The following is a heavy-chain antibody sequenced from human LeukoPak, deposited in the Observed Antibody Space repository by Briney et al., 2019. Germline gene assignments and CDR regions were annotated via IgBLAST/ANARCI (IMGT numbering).Heavy chain of an antibody. V-gene: IGHV4-59*01. CDR3: ARTTEGYAGGPGYSYYYYMDV. J-gene: IGHJ6*03. CDR2: FHYSGST. CDR1: GGSISSYY. Sequence: NSSETLSLTCTVSGGSISSYYWSWIRQPPGKGLEWIGYFHYSGSTHYNPSLKSRVTISVDTSKNQVSLKLRSVTAADTAVYYCARTTEGYAGGPGYSYYYYMDVWGKGTTVTISS. D-gene: IGHD5-12*01.